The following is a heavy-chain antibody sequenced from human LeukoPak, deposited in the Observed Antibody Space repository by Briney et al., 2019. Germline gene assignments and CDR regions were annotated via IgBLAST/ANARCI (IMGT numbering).Heavy chain of an antibody. CDR2: FDPEDGET. CDR1: GYTLTELS. J-gene: IGHJ6*03. D-gene: IGHD3-22*01. V-gene: IGHV1-24*01. Sequence: ASVKVSCKVSGYTLTELSTHWVRQAPGKGLEWMGGFDPEDGETIYAQKFQGRVTMTEDTSTDTAYMELSSLRSEDTAVYYCAREDSGYPDYYYYYMDVWGKGTTVTVSS. CDR3: AREDSGYPDYYYYYMDV.